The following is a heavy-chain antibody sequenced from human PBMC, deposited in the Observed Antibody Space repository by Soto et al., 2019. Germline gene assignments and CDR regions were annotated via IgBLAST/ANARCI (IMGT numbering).Heavy chain of an antibody. V-gene: IGHV3-7*03. CDR3: ARDNLKWLRLHNWFDP. Sequence: RLSCAASGFTFSSYWMSWVRHAPGKGLEWVANIKQDGSEKYYVDSVKGRFTISRDNAKNSLYLQMNSLRAEDTAVYYCARDNLKWLRLHNWFDPWGQGTLVTVSS. J-gene: IGHJ5*02. D-gene: IGHD5-12*01. CDR1: GFTFSSYW. CDR2: IKQDGSEK.